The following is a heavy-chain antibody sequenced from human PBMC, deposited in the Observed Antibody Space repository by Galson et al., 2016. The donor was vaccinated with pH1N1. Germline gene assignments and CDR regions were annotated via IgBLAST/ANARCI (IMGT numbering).Heavy chain of an antibody. Sequence: SVKASCKASGYTFNTYALNWVRQAPGQGLEWMGWINTDTGNPTYAPGFTGRFVFSVDTSVSTAYLQITSLKAEDTAVCYCARGFYYGSGSFWPWDYWGQGTLVTVSS. CDR2: INTDTGNP. CDR1: GYTFNTYA. J-gene: IGHJ4*02. CDR3: ARGFYYGSGSFWPWDY. V-gene: IGHV7-4-1*02. D-gene: IGHD3-10*01.